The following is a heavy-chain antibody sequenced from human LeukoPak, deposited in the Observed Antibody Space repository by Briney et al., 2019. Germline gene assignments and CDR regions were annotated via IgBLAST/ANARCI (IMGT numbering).Heavy chain of an antibody. D-gene: IGHD4-17*01. V-gene: IGHV3-74*01. CDR3: ARSSLDYGDYLDY. CDR1: GFTFTTYW. Sequence: QAGGSLRLSCEASGFTFTTYWIHWVRQGPGKGLVWVSRIKYDGSTSNYADSVKGRFTISRDNSKNTLYLQMNSLRAEDTAVYYCARSSLDYGDYLDYWGQGTMVTVSS. CDR2: IKYDGSTS. J-gene: IGHJ4*03.